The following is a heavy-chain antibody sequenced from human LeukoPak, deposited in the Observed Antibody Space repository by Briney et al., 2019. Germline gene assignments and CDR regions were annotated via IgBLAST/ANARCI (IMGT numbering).Heavy chain of an antibody. Sequence: PSETLSLTCIVPGGSISSYYWSWIRQPAGKGLEWIGQIHTSGSTNYNPSLKSRVAMSVDTSKNQFSLELSSVTAADTAVYYCAGRAQTTGWSFDYWGQGALVTVSS. CDR2: IHTSGST. CDR3: AGRAQTTGWSFDY. D-gene: IGHD6-19*01. V-gene: IGHV4-4*07. J-gene: IGHJ4*02. CDR1: GGSISSYY.